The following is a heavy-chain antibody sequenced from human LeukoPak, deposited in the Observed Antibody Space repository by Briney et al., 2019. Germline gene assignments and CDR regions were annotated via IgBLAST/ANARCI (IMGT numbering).Heavy chain of an antibody. CDR2: ISSDGGNT. Sequence: GSLRLSCATSAFTFSSSAMSWVRQAPWKGLEWVSAISSDGGNTYYADSVKGRFTISRDNSRNTLYLQMNSLRAEDTAVYYCARDAARYGSGWYYDFWGQGTLVTVSS. D-gene: IGHD6-19*01. V-gene: IGHV3-23*01. CDR1: AFTFSSSA. J-gene: IGHJ4*02. CDR3: ARDAARYGSGWYYDF.